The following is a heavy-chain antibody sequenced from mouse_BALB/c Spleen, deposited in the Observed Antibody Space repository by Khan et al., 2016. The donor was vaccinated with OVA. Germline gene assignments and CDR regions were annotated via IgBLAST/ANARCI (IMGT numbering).Heavy chain of an antibody. CDR3: ARSPTWFAY. J-gene: IGHJ3*01. CDR1: GYTFTDYG. Sequence: QIQLVQSGPELKKPGETVKISCKASGYTFTDYGMNWVKQAPGKGLKWMGWINTYTGEPTYADDFKGRFAFYLETSASTAFLQINNLKNEDTATYFCARSPTWFAYWGQGTLVTVSA. V-gene: IGHV9-3-1*01. CDR2: INTYTGEP.